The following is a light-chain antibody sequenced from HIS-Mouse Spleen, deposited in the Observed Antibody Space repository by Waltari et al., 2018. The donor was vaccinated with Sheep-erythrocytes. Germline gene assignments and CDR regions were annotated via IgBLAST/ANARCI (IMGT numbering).Light chain of an antibody. J-gene: IGKJ3*01. CDR3: QQSYSTPQFT. CDR2: AAS. Sequence: DIQMTQSPSSLSASVGDRVPITCRASQSISSYLNWYQQKPGKATKLLIYAASSLQSGVPSRISGSGSGADFTLTISSLQPEDFATYYCQQSYSTPQFTFGPGTKVDIK. CDR1: QSISSY. V-gene: IGKV1-39*01.